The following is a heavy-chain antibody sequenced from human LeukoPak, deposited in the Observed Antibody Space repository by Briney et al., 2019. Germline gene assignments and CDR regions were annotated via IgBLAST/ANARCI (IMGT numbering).Heavy chain of an antibody. D-gene: IGHD1-26*01. CDR3: ARDVSGSYSYYFDY. J-gene: IGHJ4*02. CDR2: IIPIFGTA. V-gene: IGHV1-69*05. Sequence: SVKVSCKASGGTFISYAISWVGQAAGQGGEWMGGIIPIFGTANYAQKFQGRDTITTDESTSTAYMELSSLRSEYTAVYYCARDVSGSYSYYFDYWGQGTLVTVSS. CDR1: GGTFISYA.